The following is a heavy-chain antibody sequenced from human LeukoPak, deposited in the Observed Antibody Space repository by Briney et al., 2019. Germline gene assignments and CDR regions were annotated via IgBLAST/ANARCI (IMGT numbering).Heavy chain of an antibody. CDR2: IKSKTDGGTT. J-gene: IGHJ6*02. CDR3: TKHSGSPVENRVYYYGMDV. D-gene: IGHD3-10*01. V-gene: IGHV3-15*01. Sequence: GGSLRVSCAASGFTFNNAWMSWVRQARGKGLEWVGRIKSKTDGGTTDYPAPVKGRFTISRDDSKNTLYLQMNSLKTEDTAVYYCTKHSGSPVENRVYYYGMDVWGQGTTVTVSS. CDR1: GFTFNNAW.